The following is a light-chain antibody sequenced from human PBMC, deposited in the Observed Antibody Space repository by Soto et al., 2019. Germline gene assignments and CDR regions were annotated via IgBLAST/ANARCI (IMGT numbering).Light chain of an antibody. CDR2: GAS. CDR1: QGINKC. J-gene: IGKJ2*01. V-gene: IGKV1-9*01. CDR3: QQLTNFRFT. Sequence: IQLTQSPSSLSASVGDRVTITCRASQGINKCLAWYQQRPGKAPQLLVYGASTLQSRVPSRFSGSGSGTDFPLTISRLQPEDFATYYCQQLTNFRFTFGPGTKLDIK.